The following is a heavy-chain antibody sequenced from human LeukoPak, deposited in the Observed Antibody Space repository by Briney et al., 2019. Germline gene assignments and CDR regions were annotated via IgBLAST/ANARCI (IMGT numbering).Heavy chain of an antibody. Sequence: GGSLRLSCAASGFTFSSYAMSWVRQAPGKGLECISGFSGSGGSTYYADSVKGRFTISRDNSKNTLYLQMNSLRAEDTAIYYCAKVSRFFGGHFDYWGQGTLVTVSS. D-gene: IGHD3-16*01. J-gene: IGHJ4*02. V-gene: IGHV3-23*01. CDR2: FSGSGGST. CDR1: GFTFSSYA. CDR3: AKVSRFFGGHFDY.